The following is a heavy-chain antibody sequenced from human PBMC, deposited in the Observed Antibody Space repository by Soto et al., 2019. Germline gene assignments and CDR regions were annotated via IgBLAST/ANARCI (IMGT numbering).Heavy chain of an antibody. CDR1: GYTFTSYA. J-gene: IGHJ4*02. Sequence: QVQLVQSGAEEKKPGASVKVSCKASGYTFTSYAMHWVRQAPGKRLEWMGWINAGNGNTKYSQKFQGRVTITRDTSASTADMELSSLRSEDTAVYYCARGSGYYYWDDYWGQGTLVTVSS. V-gene: IGHV1-3*05. CDR3: ARGSGYYYWDDY. CDR2: INAGNGNT. D-gene: IGHD3-22*01.